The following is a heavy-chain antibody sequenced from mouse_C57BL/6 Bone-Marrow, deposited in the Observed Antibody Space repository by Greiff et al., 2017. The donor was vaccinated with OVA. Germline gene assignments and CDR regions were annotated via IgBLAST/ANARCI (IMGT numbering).Heavy chain of an antibody. CDR2: IYPGGGYT. V-gene: IGHV1-63*01. D-gene: IGHD2-2*01. CDR1: GYTFTNYW. CDR3: AREGEWFYAMDY. Sequence: VKLVESGAELVRPGTSVKMSCKASGYTFTNYWIGWAKQRPGHGLEWIGDIYPGGGYTNYNEKFKGKATLTADKSSSTAYMQFSSLTSEDSAIYYCAREGEWFYAMDYWGQGTSVTVSS. J-gene: IGHJ4*01.